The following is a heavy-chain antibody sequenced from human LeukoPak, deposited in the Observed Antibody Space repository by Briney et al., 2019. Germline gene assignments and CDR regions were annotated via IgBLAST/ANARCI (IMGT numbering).Heavy chain of an antibody. CDR2: ISSSGSTT. J-gene: IGHJ6*03. Sequence: GGSLRLSCAASGFTFSSYEMNWVRQAPGKGLEWASYISSSGSTTYYADSVKGRFTISRDTAKNSLYLQMNSLRAEDTAVYYCARSYLPGYSSASSYYYYYMDVWGKGTTVAVSS. CDR3: ARSYLPGYSSASSYYYYYMDV. V-gene: IGHV3-48*03. CDR1: GFTFSSYE. D-gene: IGHD6-19*01.